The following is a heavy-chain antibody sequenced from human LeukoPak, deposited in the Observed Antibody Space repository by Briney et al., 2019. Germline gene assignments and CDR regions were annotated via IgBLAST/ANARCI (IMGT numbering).Heavy chain of an antibody. CDR3: ARLLAAAGALRH. Sequence: PGESLKISCKGSGYSFSSYWIGWVRQMPGKGLEWMGIIYPGDSDTRYSSSFQGQVTISADKSISTAYLQWSSLKASDTAIYYCARLLAAAGALRHWGQGTLVTVSS. V-gene: IGHV5-51*01. D-gene: IGHD6-13*01. CDR2: IYPGDSDT. CDR1: GYSFSSYW. J-gene: IGHJ1*01.